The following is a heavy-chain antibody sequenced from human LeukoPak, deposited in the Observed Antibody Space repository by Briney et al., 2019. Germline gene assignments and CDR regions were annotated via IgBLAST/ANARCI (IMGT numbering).Heavy chain of an antibody. CDR3: AKDLRALVAHYYYGMDV. CDR2: ISYDGSNK. V-gene: IGHV3-30*18. Sequence: PGRSLRLSCAASGFTFRSYGMHWVRQAPGKGLEWVAVISYDGSNKYYADSVKGRFTISRDNSKNTLYLQMNSLRAEDTAVYYCAKDLRALVAHYYYGMDVWGQGTTVTVSS. D-gene: IGHD5-12*01. CDR1: GFTFRSYG. J-gene: IGHJ6*02.